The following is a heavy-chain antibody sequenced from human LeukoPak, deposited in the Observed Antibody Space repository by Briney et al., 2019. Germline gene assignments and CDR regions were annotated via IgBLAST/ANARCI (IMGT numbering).Heavy chain of an antibody. Sequence: GGSLRLSCAASGFTFSDYYMSWIRQAPGKGLEWISYICTNSSYTNYADSVKGRFTISRDNAKNSLYLQMNSLRAGDTAVYYCAKERAVAGTEIYYYYYGMDVWGRGTTVTVSS. J-gene: IGHJ6*02. CDR1: GFTFSDYY. CDR3: AKERAVAGTEIYYYYYGMDV. V-gene: IGHV3-11*05. D-gene: IGHD6-19*01. CDR2: ICTNSSYT.